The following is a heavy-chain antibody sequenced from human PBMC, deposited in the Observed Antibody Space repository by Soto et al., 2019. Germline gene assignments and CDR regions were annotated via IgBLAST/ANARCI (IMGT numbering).Heavy chain of an antibody. J-gene: IGHJ4*02. D-gene: IGHD1-26*01. CDR1: GFTFSDST. CDR2: IRSTAKSYAT. Sequence: EVQLVESGGGLVQPGGSLKLSCAASGFTFSDSTMHWVRQASGKGLEWVGRIRSTAKSYATAYSASMKGRFTISRDDSDNTAYLQMNSLKTEDTALYYCTKEGAAHDYWGQGTLVTVSS. V-gene: IGHV3-73*02. CDR3: TKEGAAHDY.